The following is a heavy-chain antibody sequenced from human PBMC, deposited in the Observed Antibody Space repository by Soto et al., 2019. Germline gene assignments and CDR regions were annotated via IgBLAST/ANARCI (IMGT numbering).Heavy chain of an antibody. CDR2: INTNTGNP. CDR3: ARARGAKDWTNAYYYYGMDV. D-gene: IGHD1-1*01. J-gene: IGHJ6*02. CDR1: GYTFTSYA. Sequence: QVQLVQSGSELKKPGASVKVSCKASGYTFTSYAMNWVRQAPGQGLEWMGWINTNTGNPTYAQGFTGRFVFSLDTSXXTXYXLICSLKAEDTAVYYCARARGAKDWTNAYYYYGMDVWGQGTTVTVSS. V-gene: IGHV7-4-1*01.